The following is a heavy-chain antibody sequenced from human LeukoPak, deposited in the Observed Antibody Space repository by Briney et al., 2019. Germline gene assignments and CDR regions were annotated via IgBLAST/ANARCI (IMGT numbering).Heavy chain of an antibody. D-gene: IGHD2-15*01. Sequence: PSETLSLTCAVYGGSFSGYYWSWIRQPPGKGLEWIGEINHSGSTNYNPSLKSRVTISVDTSKNQFSLKLSSVPAADTAVYYCARGYCSGDSCYSWFDPWGQGTLVTVSS. CDR3: ARGYCSGDSCYSWFDP. J-gene: IGHJ5*02. V-gene: IGHV4-34*01. CDR1: GGSFSGYY. CDR2: INHSGST.